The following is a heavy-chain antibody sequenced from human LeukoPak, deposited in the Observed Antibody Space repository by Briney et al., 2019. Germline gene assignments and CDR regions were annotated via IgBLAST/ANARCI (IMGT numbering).Heavy chain of an antibody. V-gene: IGHV1-2*06. CDR2: INPNSGGT. D-gene: IGHD5-12*01. J-gene: IGHJ4*02. CDR3: ARAVATIADFDY. CDR1: GYTFTGYY. Sequence: GASXXXSCKASGYTFTGYYMHWVRQAPGQGVEWMGRINPNSGGTNYAQTFQGRVTMTRHTSITTAYMELSRLRSDDTAVYYCARAVATIADFDYWGQGTLVTVSS.